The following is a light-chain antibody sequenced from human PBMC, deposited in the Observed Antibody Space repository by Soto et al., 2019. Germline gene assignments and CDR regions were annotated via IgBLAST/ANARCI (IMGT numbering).Light chain of an antibody. CDR2: GAS. Sequence: EIVLTQSPGTLSLSPGDRATLSCRASQSVSSSYLAWYQQNPGQAPRLLIYGASSRATGIPDRFSGSGSGTDFTLTISRQEPEDFAVYYCQQYGSSPPWTFGQGTKVEIK. CDR1: QSVSSSY. J-gene: IGKJ1*01. V-gene: IGKV3-20*01. CDR3: QQYGSSPPWT.